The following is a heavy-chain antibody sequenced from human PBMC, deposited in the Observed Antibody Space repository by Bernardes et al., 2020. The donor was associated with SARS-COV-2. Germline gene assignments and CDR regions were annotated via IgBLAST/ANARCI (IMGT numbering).Heavy chain of an antibody. J-gene: IGHJ5*02. V-gene: IGHV3-21*06. D-gene: IGHD2-15*01. CDR2: ISSSSTYI. CDR3: ARFTIGPIGYCDGGNVYGSGRDL. Sequence: GGSLRLSCAASGFTFSSYGMSWVRQAPGKGLEWVSSISSSSTYIYYADSVKGRFTISRDNAKNSLTLQMNSLGAEDTYVYYCARFTIGPIGYCDGGNVYGSGRDLWGQGTLVTVSS. CDR1: GFTFSSYG.